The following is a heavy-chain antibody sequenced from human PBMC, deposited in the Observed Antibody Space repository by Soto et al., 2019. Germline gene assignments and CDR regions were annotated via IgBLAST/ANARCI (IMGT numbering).Heavy chain of an antibody. V-gene: IGHV4-31*02. D-gene: IGHD2-21*02. CDR2: IYYSGST. J-gene: IGHJ4*02. CDR1: GGSISSGGYY. Sequence: SETLSLTCTVSGGSISSGGYYWSWIRQHPGKGLEWIGYIYYSGSTYYNPSLKSRVTISVDTSKNQFSLKLSSVTAADTAVYYCARGHNVREMVVTAISPDFDYWGQGTLVTVSS. CDR3: ARGHNVREMVVTAISPDFDY.